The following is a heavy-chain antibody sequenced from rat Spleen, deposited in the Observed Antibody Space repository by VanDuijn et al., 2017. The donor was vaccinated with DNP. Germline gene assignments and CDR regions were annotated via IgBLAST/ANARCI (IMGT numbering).Heavy chain of an antibody. D-gene: IGHD3-1*01. J-gene: IGHJ1*01. V-gene: IGHV5-19*01. CDR3: ARGSTSIYWYFDF. CDR1: GFTFSNSG. Sequence: EVQLVESGGGLVQPGRSLKLSCAASGFTFSNSGMHWIRQVPGKGLEWVAAITSSGGTTYYPDSVKGRFTLSRDTAKSTLYLQMNSLKSEDTATYYCARGSTSIYWYFDFWGPGTMVTVSS. CDR2: ITSSGGTT.